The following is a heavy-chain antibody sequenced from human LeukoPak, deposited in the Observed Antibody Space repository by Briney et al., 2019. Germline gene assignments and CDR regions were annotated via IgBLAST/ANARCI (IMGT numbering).Heavy chain of an antibody. CDR3: AREMRSSLGACSSASCPTYFDV. V-gene: IGHV4-4*07. D-gene: IGHD2-2*01. J-gene: IGHJ2*01. CDR1: GGSISSYY. CDR2: MYTSGST. Sequence: PSETLSLTCTVSGGSISSYYWTWIRQPAGKGLEWIGRMYTSGSTNYNPSLKSRVSISVDKSKNQFSLKLSSVTAADTAVYYCAREMRSSLGACSSASCPTYFDVWGRGTLVTVSS.